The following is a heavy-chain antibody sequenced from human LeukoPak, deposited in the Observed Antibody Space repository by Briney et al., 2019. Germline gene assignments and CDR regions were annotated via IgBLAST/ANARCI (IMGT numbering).Heavy chain of an antibody. J-gene: IGHJ5*02. CDR2: INPNSGGT. D-gene: IGHD2-15*01. V-gene: IGHV1-2*02. Sequence: ASVKVSCKASGYTFTGYYMHWVRQAPGQGLEWMGWINPNSGGTNYAQKFQGRVTMTRDTSISTACMELSRLRSDDTAVYYCARVGPPHYCSGGSCYSWFFGWFDPWGQGTLVTVSS. CDR3: ARVGPPHYCSGGSCYSWFFGWFDP. CDR1: GYTFTGYY.